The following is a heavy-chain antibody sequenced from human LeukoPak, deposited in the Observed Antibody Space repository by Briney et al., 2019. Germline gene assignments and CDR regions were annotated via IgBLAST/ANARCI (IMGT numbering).Heavy chain of an antibody. CDR2: IISIFGTA. J-gene: IGHJ5*02. D-gene: IGHD2-15*01. V-gene: IGHV1-69*13. Sequence: SVKVSCKASGGTFSSYAISWVRQAPGQGLEWRGGIISIFGTANYAQKFQGRVTITADESTSTAYMELSSLRSEDTAVYYCARDCSGGSCYPSWGQGTLVTVSS. CDR1: GGTFSSYA. CDR3: ARDCSGGSCYPS.